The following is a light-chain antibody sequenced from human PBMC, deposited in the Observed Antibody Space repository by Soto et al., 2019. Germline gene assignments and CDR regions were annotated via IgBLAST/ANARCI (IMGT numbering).Light chain of an antibody. CDR3: QQYRSSPVT. CDR2: GAS. CDR1: QSVSSSY. J-gene: IGKJ4*01. V-gene: IGKV3-20*01. Sequence: EIVLTQSPGTLSLSPGERATLSSRASQSVSSSYLAWYQQKPGQAPRLLIYGASNRATGIPDRFSGSGSGTDFTLTISRLEPEDFAVYYCQQYRSSPVTFGAGTKVEIK.